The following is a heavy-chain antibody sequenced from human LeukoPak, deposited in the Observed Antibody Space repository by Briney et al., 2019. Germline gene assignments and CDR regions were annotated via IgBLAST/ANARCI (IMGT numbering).Heavy chain of an antibody. CDR3: AKDRSLYGGDSGGYFDY. V-gene: IGHV3-23*01. D-gene: IGHD4-23*01. CDR1: GFTFTSYA. Sequence: GGSLRLSCAASGFTFTSYAMSWVRQAPGKGLECISVISGSGGTTYYAGSVKGRFTISRDNSKNALYLQMNSLRAEDTAVYYCAKDRSLYGGDSGGYFDYWGRGTLVSVSS. J-gene: IGHJ4*02. CDR2: ISGSGGTT.